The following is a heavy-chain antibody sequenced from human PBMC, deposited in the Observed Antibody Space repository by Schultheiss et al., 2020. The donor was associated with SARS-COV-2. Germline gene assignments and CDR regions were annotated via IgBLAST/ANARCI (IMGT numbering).Heavy chain of an antibody. Sequence: SVKVSCKASGGTFSSYAISWVRQAPGQGLEWMGGIIPIFGTANYAQKFQGRVTITADKSTSTAYMELSSLRSEDTAVYYCARDRGGGAAAGYWGQGTLVTVSS. D-gene: IGHD6-13*01. V-gene: IGHV1-69*06. J-gene: IGHJ4*02. CDR1: GGTFSSYA. CDR2: IIPIFGTA. CDR3: ARDRGGGAAAGY.